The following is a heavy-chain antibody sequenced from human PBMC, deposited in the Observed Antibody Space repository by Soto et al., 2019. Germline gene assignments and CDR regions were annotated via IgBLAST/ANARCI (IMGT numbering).Heavy chain of an antibody. CDR3: TTDKTLVPTYGMDV. D-gene: IGHD5-12*01. CDR1: GFTFSNAW. J-gene: IGHJ6*02. V-gene: IGHV3-15*01. CDR2: IKSKTDGGTT. Sequence: GGSLRLSCAASGFTFSNAWMSWVRQAPGKGLEWVGRIKSKTDGGTTDYAAPVKGRFTISRDDSKNTLYLQMNSLKTEDTAVYYCTTDKTLVPTYGMDVWGQGTTATVSS.